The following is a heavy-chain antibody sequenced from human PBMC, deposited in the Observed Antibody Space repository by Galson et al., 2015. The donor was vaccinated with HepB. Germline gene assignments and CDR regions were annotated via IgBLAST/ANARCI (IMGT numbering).Heavy chain of an antibody. Sequence: SLRLSCAASGFTFSSYAMHWVRQAPGKGLEWVAVISYDGSNKYYADSVKGRFTISRDNSKNTLYLQMNSLRAEDTAVYYCARDNGIAVAGTYYYYGMDVWGQGTTVTVSS. CDR3: ARDNGIAVAGTYYYYGMDV. CDR2: ISYDGSNK. D-gene: IGHD6-19*01. V-gene: IGHV3-30-3*01. CDR1: GFTFSSYA. J-gene: IGHJ6*02.